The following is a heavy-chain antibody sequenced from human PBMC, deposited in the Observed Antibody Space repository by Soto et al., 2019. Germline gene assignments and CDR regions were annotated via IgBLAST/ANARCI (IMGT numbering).Heavy chain of an antibody. D-gene: IGHD3-16*01. CDR1: GFTFSSYA. J-gene: IGHJ6*03. V-gene: IGHV3-23*01. CDR2: ISGSGGST. CDR3: AKELGAYYYYYMDV. Sequence: HPGGSLSLSCAASGFTFSSYAMSWVRQAPGKELEWVSAISGSGGSTYYADSVKGRFTISRDNSKNTLDLQMNSLRAEDSVVYYCAKELGAYYYYYMDVWGKGTTVTVSS.